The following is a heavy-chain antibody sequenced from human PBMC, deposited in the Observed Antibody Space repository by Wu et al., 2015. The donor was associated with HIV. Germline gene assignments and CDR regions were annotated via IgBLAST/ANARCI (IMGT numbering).Heavy chain of an antibody. CDR1: GYTFTNYD. Sequence: QVQLVQSGAGGGRSLGASVKVSCKASGYTFTNYDVNWVRQSTTQGLEWLGWMNADSGITGYARKFQGRVTMTRNTSISTAYMELSSLRSEDTAVYYCARGGGVDYYDNWFDPWGQGTLVTVST. V-gene: IGHV1-8*02. D-gene: IGHD3-16*01. CDR3: ARGGGVDYYDNWFDP. CDR2: MNADSGIT. J-gene: IGHJ5*02.